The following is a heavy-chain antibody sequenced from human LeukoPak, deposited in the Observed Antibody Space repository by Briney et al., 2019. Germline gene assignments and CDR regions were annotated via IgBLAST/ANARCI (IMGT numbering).Heavy chain of an antibody. CDR1: GFTFSSYA. V-gene: IGHV3-7*01. J-gene: IGHJ6*02. D-gene: IGHD3-22*01. CDR3: ARVVGLYYYDSSGYYGMDV. CDR2: IKQDGSEK. Sequence: GGSLRLSCAASGFTFSSYAMSWVRQAPGKGLEWVANIKQDGSEKYYVDSVKGRFTISRDNAKNSLYLQMDSLRAEDTAVYYCARVVGLYYYDSSGYYGMDVWGQGTTVTVSS.